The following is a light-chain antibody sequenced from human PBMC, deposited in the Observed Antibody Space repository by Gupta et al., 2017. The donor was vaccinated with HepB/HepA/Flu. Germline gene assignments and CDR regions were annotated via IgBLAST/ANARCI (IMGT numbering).Light chain of an antibody. CDR1: ESIGTN. J-gene: IGKJ4*01. CDR2: DAV. CDR3: QQYKRPLT. V-gene: IGKV3-15*01. Sequence: EIVMTQSPATLSVSPRTRVTLSCRASESIGTNLAWYQQKPGQSPRLLVYDAVTTASGVPARFRGSGSETEFTLTISGLQSEDFAFYYCQQYKRPLTFGGGTKVEIK.